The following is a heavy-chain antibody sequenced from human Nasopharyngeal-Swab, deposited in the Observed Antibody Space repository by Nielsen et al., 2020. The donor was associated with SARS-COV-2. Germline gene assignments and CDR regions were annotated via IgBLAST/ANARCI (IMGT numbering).Heavy chain of an antibody. CDR3: AKDGVAARPDWFDP. D-gene: IGHD6-6*01. Sequence: ASVKVSCKASGYTFTTYGITWLRQAPGQRLEWMGWISDYNGKTNYAQNLQGRVTMTTDTSTSTAYMELRSLRSDDTAVYYCAKDGVAARPDWFDPWGQGTLVTVSS. CDR1: GYTFTTYG. CDR2: ISDYNGKT. J-gene: IGHJ5*02. V-gene: IGHV1-18*04.